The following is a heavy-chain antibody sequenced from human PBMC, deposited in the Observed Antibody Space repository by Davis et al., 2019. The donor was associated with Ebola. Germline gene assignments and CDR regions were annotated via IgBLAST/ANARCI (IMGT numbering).Heavy chain of an antibody. J-gene: IGHJ4*02. Sequence: ASVKVSCKASGYTFTSYDINWVRQAPGQGLEWMGWINAYNGNTNYAQNLQGRVSMTTDSSTSTAYMELGSLKSDDTAVYFCARGYSGYDPNDYWGQGTLVTVSS. CDR1: GYTFTSYD. V-gene: IGHV1-18*01. D-gene: IGHD5-12*01. CDR3: ARGYSGYDPNDY. CDR2: INAYNGNT.